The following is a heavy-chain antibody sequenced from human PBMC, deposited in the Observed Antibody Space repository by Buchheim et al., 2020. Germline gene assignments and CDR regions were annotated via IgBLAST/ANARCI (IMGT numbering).Heavy chain of an antibody. J-gene: IGHJ6*02. V-gene: IGHV3-30-3*01. CDR2: ISYDGSNK. CDR1: GFTFSSYA. CDR3: ARGTTVTTPYYYGMDV. Sequence: QVQLVESGGGVVQPGRSLRLSCAASGFTFSSYAMHWVRQAPGKGLEWVAVISYDGSNKYYADSVKGRFTISRDNSKNTLYLQMNSLRAEDTAVYYCARGTTVTTPYYYGMDVWGQGTT. D-gene: IGHD4-11*01.